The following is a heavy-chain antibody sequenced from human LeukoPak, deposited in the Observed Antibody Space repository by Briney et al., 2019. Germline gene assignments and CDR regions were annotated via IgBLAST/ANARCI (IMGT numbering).Heavy chain of an antibody. Sequence: GGSLRLSCAASGFTFSDYYMSWIRQAPGKGLEWVSYISSSSSYTNYADSVKGRFTISRDNAKNSLYLQMNSLRAEDTAVYYCAKASRQGAVASPLDYWGQGTLVTVSS. D-gene: IGHD6-19*01. CDR2: ISSSSSYT. CDR3: AKASRQGAVASPLDY. CDR1: GFTFSDYY. V-gene: IGHV3-11*05. J-gene: IGHJ4*02.